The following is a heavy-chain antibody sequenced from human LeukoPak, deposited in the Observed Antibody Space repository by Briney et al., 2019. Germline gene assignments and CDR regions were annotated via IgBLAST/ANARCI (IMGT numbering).Heavy chain of an antibody. J-gene: IGHJ6*02. V-gene: IGHV3-21*06. CDR1: GFAFRTCT. CDR2: ISSISDYI. D-gene: IGHD6-13*01. Sequence: GGSLRLSCAASGFAFRTCTMNWVRQAPGKGLEWVSFISSISDYIYYADSVKGRFTISRDNGKNSLYLQMNSLREEDTAVYYCGGEFSSSPASMDVWGQGATVTVSS. CDR3: GGEFSSSPASMDV.